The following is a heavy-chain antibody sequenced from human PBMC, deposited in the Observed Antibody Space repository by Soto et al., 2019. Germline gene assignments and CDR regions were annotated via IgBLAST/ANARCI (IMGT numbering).Heavy chain of an antibody. J-gene: IGHJ6*02. Sequence: PSETLSLTCAVYGGSFSGYYWSWIRQPPGKGLEWNGEINHSGSTNYNPSLMSRVTISVDTSKNQFSLKLSSVTAADTAVYYCARSPPLVRGSSWYYYYYGMDVWGQGTTVTVSS. CDR2: INHSGST. V-gene: IGHV4-34*01. CDR3: ARSPPLVRGSSWYYYYYGMDV. CDR1: GGSFSGYY. D-gene: IGHD6-13*01.